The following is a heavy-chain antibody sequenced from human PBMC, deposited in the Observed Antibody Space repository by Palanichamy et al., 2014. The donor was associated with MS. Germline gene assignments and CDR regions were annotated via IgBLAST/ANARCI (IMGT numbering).Heavy chain of an antibody. CDR3: TRHPTSGYGVDYFDY. D-gene: IGHD3-22*01. CDR2: IRSKAYGGTT. V-gene: IGHV3-49*04. CDR1: GFTFGDNA. Sequence: EVQLVESGGGLVQPRRSLRLSCTASGFTFGDNAMSWVRQAPGKGLEWVGFIRSKAYGGTTEYAASVKGRFTISRDDSKSIAYLQMNSLKTEDTAVYYCTRHPTSGYGVDYFDYWGQGTLVTVSS. J-gene: IGHJ4*02.